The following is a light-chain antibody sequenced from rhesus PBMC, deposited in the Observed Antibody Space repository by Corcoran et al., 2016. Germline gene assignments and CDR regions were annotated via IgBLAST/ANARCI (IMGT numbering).Light chain of an antibody. V-gene: IGKV2-78*01. CDR2: EVS. J-gene: IGKJ3*01. Sequence: DIVMTQTPLSLSVTPGEPASISCRSSQSLLHSNGYTYLHWYLQKPGQSPQLLIYEVSNRASGVPDRFRGRGSGTEFTLKISRGEAEDVGVYYCEQTLQIPFTFGPGTKLDIK. CDR3: EQTLQIPFT. CDR1: QSLLHSNGYTY.